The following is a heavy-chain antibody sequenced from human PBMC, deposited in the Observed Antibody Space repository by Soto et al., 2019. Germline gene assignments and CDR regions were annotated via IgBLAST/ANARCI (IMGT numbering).Heavy chain of an antibody. J-gene: IGHJ4*02. CDR3: TTERRYYYDSGGY. V-gene: IGHV3-15*01. Sequence: GGSLRFSCAASGFTFSKAWMSWVRQAPGKGLEWVGHIKSKIDGGATDYAAPVKGRFSISRDDSKNTLYLQMNNLETEDTALYYCTTERRYYYDSGGYWGQGTLVTVSS. D-gene: IGHD3-22*01. CDR1: GFTFSKAW. CDR2: IKSKIDGGAT.